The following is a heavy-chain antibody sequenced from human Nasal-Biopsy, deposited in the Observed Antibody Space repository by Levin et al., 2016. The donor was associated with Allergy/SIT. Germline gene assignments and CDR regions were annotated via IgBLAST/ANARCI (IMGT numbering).Heavy chain of an antibody. Sequence: SVKVSCKAAGGTFNNYAISWVWQAPGQGLEWMGGIVPIFGTPKYAQKFQGRVTISADESTSTAYMELSSLRSEDTALYYCARPSLGDCSGGSCYYHYGMDVWGQGTTVTVSS. J-gene: IGHJ6*02. V-gene: IGHV1-69*13. D-gene: IGHD2-15*01. CDR2: IVPIFGTP. CDR3: ARPSLGDCSGGSCYYHYGMDV. CDR1: GGTFNNYA.